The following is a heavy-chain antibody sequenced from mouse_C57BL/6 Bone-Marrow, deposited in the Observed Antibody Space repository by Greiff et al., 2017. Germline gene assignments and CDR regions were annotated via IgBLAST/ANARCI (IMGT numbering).Heavy chain of an antibody. J-gene: IGHJ1*03. V-gene: IGHV5-6*02. CDR1: GFTFSSYG. CDR3: ARRGYYGSIFYWYFDV. Sequence: EVKLVESGGDLVKPGGSLKLSCAASGFTFSSYGMSWVRPTPDKRLEWVATISSGGSYTYYPDSVKGRFTISRDNAKNTLYLQMSSLKSEDTAMYYCARRGYYGSIFYWYFDVWGTGTTVTVSS. CDR2: ISSGGSYT. D-gene: IGHD1-1*01.